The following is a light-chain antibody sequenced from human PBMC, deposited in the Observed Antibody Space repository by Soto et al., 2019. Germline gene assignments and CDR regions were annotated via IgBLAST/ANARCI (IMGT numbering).Light chain of an antibody. CDR1: QSVSSH. CDR2: AAS. V-gene: IGKV1-39*01. Sequence: DIQMTQSPSSLSASVGDGVTITCRASQSVSSHLNWYQQRPGKAPRLLIYAASILQSGFPSRFNGSGSGPNFTLTIRSLQPDDFAIYYCQQTYSTPLTFGGGTKVEIK. J-gene: IGKJ4*01. CDR3: QQTYSTPLT.